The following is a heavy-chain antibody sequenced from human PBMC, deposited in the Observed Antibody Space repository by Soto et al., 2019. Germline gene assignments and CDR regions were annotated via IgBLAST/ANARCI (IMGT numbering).Heavy chain of an antibody. V-gene: IGHV3-15*07. Sequence: EVQLVESGGGLGKPGGSLRLSCEASGLTFTNAWMTWVRQAPGKGLEWVGRIKSKTDGGTIDYAAPVKGRFSISRDDSKNTLYLQMNSLNTEDTAVYYCVNSGYYQGVDVWGQGTTVIVSS. CDR3: VNSGYYQGVDV. CDR1: GLTFTNAW. CDR2: IKSKTDGGTI. D-gene: IGHD1-20*01. J-gene: IGHJ6*02.